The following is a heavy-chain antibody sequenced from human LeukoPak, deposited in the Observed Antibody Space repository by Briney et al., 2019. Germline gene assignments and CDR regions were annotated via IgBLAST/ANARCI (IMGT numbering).Heavy chain of an antibody. CDR1: GFAFSTYG. J-gene: IGHJ3*02. CDR3: AKEWTVVPAATLGAFDI. Sequence: GGSLRLSCAASGFAFSTYGMHWVRQAPGKGLEWVAFIRHVGSNEYYADSVRGRFAISRDNSKNTLYLQMNSLRAEDTAVYYCAKEWTVVPAATLGAFDIWGQGTMVTVSS. V-gene: IGHV3-30*02. CDR2: IRHVGSNE. D-gene: IGHD2-2*01.